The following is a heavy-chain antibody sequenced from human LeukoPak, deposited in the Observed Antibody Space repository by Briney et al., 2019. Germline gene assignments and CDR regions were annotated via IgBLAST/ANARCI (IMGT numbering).Heavy chain of an antibody. Sequence: SETLSLTCTVSGGSISSYYWSWIRQPPGKGLEWIGYIYYSGSTNYNPSLKSRVTISVDRSKNQFSLKLSSVTAADTAVYYCARSARAPYYFDYWGQGTLVTVSS. CDR2: IYYSGST. V-gene: IGHV4-59*12. CDR1: GGSISSYY. J-gene: IGHJ4*02. D-gene: IGHD6-6*01. CDR3: ARSARAPYYFDY.